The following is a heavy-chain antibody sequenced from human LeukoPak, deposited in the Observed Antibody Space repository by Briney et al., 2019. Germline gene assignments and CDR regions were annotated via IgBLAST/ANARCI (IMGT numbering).Heavy chain of an antibody. CDR1: GGTFSSYA. CDR2: IIPIFGTA. V-gene: IGHV1-69*05. Sequence: ASVKVSCKASGGTFSSYAISWVRQAPGQGLEWMGGIIPIFGTANYAQKFQGRVTITTDESTSTAYMELSSLRSEDTAVYYCAGSQYYYDSSGYSAYYYYMDVWGKGTTVTVSS. J-gene: IGHJ6*03. CDR3: AGSQYYYDSSGYSAYYYYMDV. D-gene: IGHD3-22*01.